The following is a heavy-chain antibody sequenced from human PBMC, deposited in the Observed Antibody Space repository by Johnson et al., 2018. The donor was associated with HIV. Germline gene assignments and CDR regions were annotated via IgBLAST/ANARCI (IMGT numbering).Heavy chain of an antibody. CDR3: AREGEWELLPGAFDI. Sequence: VQLVESGGGVIRPGGSLRLSCAASGFTVSTNYMSWVRQAPGKGLEWVSVIYSGGSTYYADSVKGRFTISRDNSKNTLYLQMNSLRAEDTAVYYCAREGEWELLPGAFDIWGQGTMVTVSS. D-gene: IGHD1-26*01. J-gene: IGHJ3*02. CDR1: GFTVSTNY. V-gene: IGHV3-53*01. CDR2: IYSGGST.